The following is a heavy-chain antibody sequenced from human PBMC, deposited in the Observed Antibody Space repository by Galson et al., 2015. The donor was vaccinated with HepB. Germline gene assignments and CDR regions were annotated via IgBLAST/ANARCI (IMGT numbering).Heavy chain of an antibody. J-gene: IGHJ4*02. D-gene: IGHD2-8*01. CDR3: AKVAIVLMAYALNDY. CDR1: GFTFSSYG. CDR2: ISYDGSNK. V-gene: IGHV3-30*18. Sequence: SLRLSCAASGFTFSSYGMHWVRQAPGKGLEWVAVISYDGSNKYYADSVKGRFTISRDNSKNTLYLQMNSLRAEDTAVYYCAKVAIVLMAYALNDYWGQGTLVTV.